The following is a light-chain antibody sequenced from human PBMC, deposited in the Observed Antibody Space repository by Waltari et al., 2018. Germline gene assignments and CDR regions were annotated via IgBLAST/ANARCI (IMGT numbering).Light chain of an antibody. V-gene: IGLV2-11*01. CDR3: CSYAGSYTWV. CDR1: SSDVGGYNY. Sequence: QSALTQPRSVSGSPGQSVTISCTGTSSDVGGYNYVSWYQQHPGKAPKLIIYDVSKRPSGVPDRCSSSKSGNTASLTISGLQADIEADYYGCSYAGSYTWVFGGGTKLTVL. CDR2: DVS. J-gene: IGLJ3*02.